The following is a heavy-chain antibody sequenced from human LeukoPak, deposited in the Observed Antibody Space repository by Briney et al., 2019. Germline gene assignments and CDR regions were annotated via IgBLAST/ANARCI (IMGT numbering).Heavy chain of an antibody. CDR1: GFTFSSYS. Sequence: GGSLRLSCAASGFTFSSYSMNWVRQAPGKGLEWVSSISSRSSYIYNADSVKGRFTISRDNAKNSLYLQMNSLRAEDTAVYYCARDSGGYDILTGYASSVFDYWGQGTLVTVSS. V-gene: IGHV3-21*04. D-gene: IGHD3-9*01. CDR2: ISSRSSYI. J-gene: IGHJ4*02. CDR3: ARDSGGYDILTGYASSVFDY.